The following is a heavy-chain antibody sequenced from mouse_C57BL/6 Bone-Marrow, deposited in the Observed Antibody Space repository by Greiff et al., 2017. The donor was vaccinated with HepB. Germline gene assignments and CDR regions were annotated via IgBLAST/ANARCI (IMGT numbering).Heavy chain of an antibody. CDR2: INPSNGGT. J-gene: IGHJ1*03. CDR1: GYTFTSYW. V-gene: IGHV1-53*01. CDR3: ARTNYYGSSYRWYFDV. Sequence: VKLMESGTELVKPGASVKLSCKASGYTFTSYWMHWVKQRPGQGLEWIGNINPSNGGTNYNEKFKSKATLTVDKSSSTAYMQLSSLTSEDSAVYYCARTNYYGSSYRWYFDVWGTGTTVTVSS. D-gene: IGHD1-1*01.